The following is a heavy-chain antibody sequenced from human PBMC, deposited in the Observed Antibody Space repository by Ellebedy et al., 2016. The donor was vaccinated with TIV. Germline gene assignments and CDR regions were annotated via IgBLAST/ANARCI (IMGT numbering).Heavy chain of an antibody. D-gene: IGHD1-20*01. CDR3: AIRNWQQGGVFDI. CDR1: GFTISSYD. CDR2: LGSAGDS. Sequence: GESLKISCVVSGFTISSYDMHWVRQVTGKSLEWVSGLGSAGDSDYRDSVRDRFTIYRDNAKKSLYLQMNNPRAGDTAVYYCAIRNWQQGGVFDIWGQGTLVTVSS. J-gene: IGHJ3*02. V-gene: IGHV3-13*01.